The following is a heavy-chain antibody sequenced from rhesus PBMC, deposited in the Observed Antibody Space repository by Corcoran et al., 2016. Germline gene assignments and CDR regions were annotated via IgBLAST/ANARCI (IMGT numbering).Heavy chain of an antibody. J-gene: IGHJ4*01. CDR1: GCTFSSYG. CDR2: INSGGGST. CDR3: AKDQYWNDGYFDY. V-gene: IGHV3S5*01. Sequence: VQLVETGGGLVQPGGSLKLPCAASGCTFSSYGMSLVRQAPGKGLVWVSAINSGGGSTYSADSRKSRCTISQDNSKNTPSLQMNSLRAEDTAVYYCAKDQYWNDGYFDYWGQGVLVTVSS. D-gene: IGHD1-7*02.